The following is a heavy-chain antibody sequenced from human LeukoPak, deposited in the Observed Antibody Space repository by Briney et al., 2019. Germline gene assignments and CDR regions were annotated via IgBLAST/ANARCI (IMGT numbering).Heavy chain of an antibody. J-gene: IGHJ4*02. CDR1: GYTFTSYD. D-gene: IGHD2-2*02. CDR2: MNPKSGNT. CDR3: ARVRSRRGYCSSTSCYRHFDY. V-gene: IGHV1-8*03. Sequence: ASVKVSCKASGYTFTSYDINWVRQATGQGLEWMGWMNPKSGNTGYAQKFQGRVTITRNTSISTAYMELSSLRSEDTAVYYCARVRSRRGYCSSTSCYRHFDYWGQGTLVTVSS.